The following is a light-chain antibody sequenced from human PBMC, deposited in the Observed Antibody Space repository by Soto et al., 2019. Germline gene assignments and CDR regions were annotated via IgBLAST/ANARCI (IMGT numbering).Light chain of an antibody. CDR1: QSVSTN. Sequence: EIEMTQWPTIRSLSPREIAILSCRASQSVSTNVAWYQQKPGQAPMLLIYGISKRATDIPDRFSGSGSGTEFTLTISSVKDEDVATYYCQQHRQWTITFGQGTRLEIK. CDR2: GIS. CDR3: QQHRQWTIT. J-gene: IGKJ5*01. V-gene: IGKV3D-15*01.